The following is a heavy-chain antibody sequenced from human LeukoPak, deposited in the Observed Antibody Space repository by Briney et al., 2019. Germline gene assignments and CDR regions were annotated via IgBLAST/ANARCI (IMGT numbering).Heavy chain of an antibody. V-gene: IGHV4-59*01. D-gene: IGHD5-18*01. J-gene: IGHJ4*02. CDR1: GGSISSYY. CDR2: IYYSGST. CDR3: ARGGSAAMVRNYFDY. Sequence: SETLSLTCTVSGGSISSYYWSWIRQPPGKGLEWIGYIYYSGSTNYNPSLKSRVTISVDTSKNQFSLKLSSVTAADTAVYYCARGGSAAMVRNYFDYWGQGTLVTVSS.